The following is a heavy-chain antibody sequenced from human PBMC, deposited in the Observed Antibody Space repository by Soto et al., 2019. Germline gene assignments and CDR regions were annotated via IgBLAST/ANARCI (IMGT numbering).Heavy chain of an antibody. CDR1: GYTFTSYA. D-gene: IGHD2-21*02. CDR2: INAGNGNT. CDR3: ERSIVVVTAADY. V-gene: IGHV1-3*01. J-gene: IGHJ4*02. Sequence: QVQLVQSGAEVKKPGASVKVSCKASGYTFTSYAMHWVRQAPGQRLEWMGWINAGNGNTKYSQKFQGRVTITRDTSASTGYMELGSLICEDTAVYYCERSIVVVTAADYWGQGTLVTVSS.